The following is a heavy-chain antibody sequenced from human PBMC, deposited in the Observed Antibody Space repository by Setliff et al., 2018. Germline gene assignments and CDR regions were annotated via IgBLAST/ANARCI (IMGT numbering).Heavy chain of an antibody. CDR1: GFTFSKYW. V-gene: IGHV3-74*01. J-gene: IGHJ4*02. CDR2: INSDGSST. CDR3: ATYYYGSGSNYKPPHFEY. D-gene: IGHD3-10*01. Sequence: GGSLRLSCGASGFTFSKYWMYWVRQVPGKGLVWVSRINSDGSSTNYADSVKGQLTVSRDNAKNTLYLQINSLRAGDAAVYYCATYYYGSGSNYKPPHFEYWGLGTLVTVSS.